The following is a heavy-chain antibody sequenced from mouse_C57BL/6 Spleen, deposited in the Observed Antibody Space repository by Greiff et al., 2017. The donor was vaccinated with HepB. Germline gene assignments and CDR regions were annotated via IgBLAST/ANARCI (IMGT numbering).Heavy chain of an antibody. CDR2: IRSKSNNYAT. CDR1: GFSFNTYA. D-gene: IGHD1-1*01. V-gene: IGHV10-1*01. CDR3: VRQDYYGSSFGY. Sequence: GGGLVQPKGSLKLSCAASGFSFNTYAMNWVRQAPGKGLEWVARIRSKSNNYATYYADSVKDRFTISRDDSESMLYLQMNNLKTEDTAMYYCVRQDYYGSSFGYWGQGTTLTVSS. J-gene: IGHJ2*01.